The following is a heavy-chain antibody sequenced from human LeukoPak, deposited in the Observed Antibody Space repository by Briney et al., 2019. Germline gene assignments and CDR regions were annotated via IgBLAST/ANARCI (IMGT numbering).Heavy chain of an antibody. V-gene: IGHV3-30*02. Sequence: PGGSLRLSCAASGFTFSSYGMHWVRQAPGKGLEWVAFIRYDGSNKYYADSVKGRFTISRDNAKNTLYLQMNSLRAEDTAVYYCARGGSDWYDSSGYYNFDYWGQGTLVTVSS. CDR2: IRYDGSNK. J-gene: IGHJ4*02. CDR3: ARGGSDWYDSSGYYNFDY. CDR1: GFTFSSYG. D-gene: IGHD3-22*01.